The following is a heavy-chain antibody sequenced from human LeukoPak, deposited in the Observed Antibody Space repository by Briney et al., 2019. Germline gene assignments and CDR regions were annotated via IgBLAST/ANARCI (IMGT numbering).Heavy chain of an antibody. CDR2: ISYDGSNK. D-gene: IGHD3-22*01. Sequence: GGSLRLSCAASGFTFSSYAMHWVRQAPGKGLEWVAVISYDGSNKYYADSVKGRFTISRDNSKNTLYLQMNSLRAEDTAVYYCARVGGSGDYYDSSGYYYFDYWGRGTLVTVSS. CDR3: ARVGGSGDYYDSSGYYYFDY. V-gene: IGHV3-30-3*01. CDR1: GFTFSSYA. J-gene: IGHJ4*02.